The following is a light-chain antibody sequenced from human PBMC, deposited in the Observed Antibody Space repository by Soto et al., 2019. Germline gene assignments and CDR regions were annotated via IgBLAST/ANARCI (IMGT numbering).Light chain of an antibody. V-gene: IGKV3-20*01. J-gene: IGKJ2*01. CDR1: QSVSSTY. CDR3: QQYGSTPLYT. CDR2: GAS. Sequence: EIVLTQSPGTLSLSPGERATLSCRASQSVSSTYLAWYQQKPGQAPRLLIYGASSRPTGIPVRFSGSGSGTNFTLTISGLEPEDFAVYYCQQYGSTPLYTFGQGTKLEIK.